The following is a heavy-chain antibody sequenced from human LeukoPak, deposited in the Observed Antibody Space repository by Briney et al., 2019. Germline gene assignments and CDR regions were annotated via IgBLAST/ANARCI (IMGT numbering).Heavy chain of an antibody. CDR2: IYHSGSA. Sequence: PSETLSLTCSVSRYSISSGYYWAWIRQPPGKGLEWIGSIYHSGSAYYNASLKSRVTISVDTPKNQFSLELPSVTAADTAVYYCARVGGYGYHYYMDVWGKGATVTISS. J-gene: IGHJ6*03. CDR1: RYSISSGYY. D-gene: IGHD5-12*01. CDR3: ARVGGYGYHYYMDV. V-gene: IGHV4-38-2*02.